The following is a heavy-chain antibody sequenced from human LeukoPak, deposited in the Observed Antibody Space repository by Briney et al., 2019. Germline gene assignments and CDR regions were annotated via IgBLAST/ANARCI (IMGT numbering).Heavy chain of an antibody. J-gene: IGHJ4*02. CDR2: ISGGGATT. V-gene: IGHV3-23*01. CDR1: GFTFSSYA. Sequence: GGSLRLSCAAPGFTFSSYAMSWVRQAPGKGLEWVSDISGGGATTFYADSVKGRFTISRDNSKNTLYLQLGSLRAEDTAVYYCAKSTGYSTTGRDFDSWGRGTLVTVSS. CDR3: AKSTGYSTTGRDFDS. D-gene: IGHD6-13*01.